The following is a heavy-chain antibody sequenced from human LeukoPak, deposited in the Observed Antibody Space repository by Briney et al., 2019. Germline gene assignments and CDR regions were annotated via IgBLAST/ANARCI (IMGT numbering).Heavy chain of an antibody. Sequence: PSETLSLTCTVSGGSISSSSYYWGWIRQPPGKGLEWIGSIYYSGSTYYNPSLKSRVTISVDTSKNQFSLKLSSVTAADTAVYYCARRLLWFGESRHLDYWGQGTLVTVSS. V-gene: IGHV4-39*01. CDR3: ARRLLWFGESRHLDY. CDR2: IYYSGST. J-gene: IGHJ4*02. CDR1: GGSISSSSYY. D-gene: IGHD3-10*01.